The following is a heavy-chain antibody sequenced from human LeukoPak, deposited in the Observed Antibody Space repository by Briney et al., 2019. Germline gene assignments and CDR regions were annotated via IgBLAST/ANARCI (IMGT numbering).Heavy chain of an antibody. Sequence: RASETLSLTCTVSGGSVSSGSYYWSWIRQPPGKGLEWIGYIYYSGSTNYNPSLKSRVTISVDTSKNQFSLKLSSVTAADTAVYYCARSVVPAAPWEWFDPWGQGTLVTVSS. CDR2: IYYSGST. D-gene: IGHD2-2*01. J-gene: IGHJ5*02. V-gene: IGHV4-61*01. CDR1: GGSVSSGSYY. CDR3: ARSVVPAAPWEWFDP.